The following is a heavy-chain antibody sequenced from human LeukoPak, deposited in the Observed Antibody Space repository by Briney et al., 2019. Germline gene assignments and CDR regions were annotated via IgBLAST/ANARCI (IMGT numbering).Heavy chain of an antibody. CDR3: ARASYRYDFWSGYYPPYWFDP. Sequence: PGGSLRLSCAASGFTFSSYWMSWVRQAPGKVLEWVANIKQDGSEKYYVDSVKGRFTISRDNAKNSLYLQMNSLRAEDTAVYYCARASYRYDFWSGYYPPYWFDPWGQGTLVTVSS. J-gene: IGHJ5*02. V-gene: IGHV3-7*01. CDR1: GFTFSSYW. D-gene: IGHD3-3*01. CDR2: IKQDGSEK.